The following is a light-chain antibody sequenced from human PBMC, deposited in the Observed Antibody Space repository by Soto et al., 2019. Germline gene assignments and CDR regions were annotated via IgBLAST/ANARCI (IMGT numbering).Light chain of an antibody. CDR1: QSVSSN. J-gene: IGKJ1*01. V-gene: IGKV3-15*01. CDR2: GAS. CDR3: QQYNNWPPGT. Sequence: EIVMTQSPATLSVSPGERATLYCRASQSVSSNLAWYQQKPGQAPRLLIYGASTRATGIPARFSGSGSGTEFTLTISSLKSEDFATYYCQQYNNWPPGTFGQGTKVDIK.